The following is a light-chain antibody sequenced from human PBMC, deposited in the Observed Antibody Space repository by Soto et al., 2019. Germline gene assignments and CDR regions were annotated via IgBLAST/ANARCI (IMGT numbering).Light chain of an antibody. CDR3: QQYGSSLYT. CDR1: QSVSSKY. J-gene: IGKJ3*01. Sequence: DIVLTQSPGTLSLSPGERATLSCRASQSVSSKYLAGYQQKPGQAPRVLIYGTSIRASGVPERFSGGGSGTDFTLTITRLEPEDVGVYYCQQYGSSLYTFGPGTKVDFK. CDR2: GTS. V-gene: IGKV3-20*01.